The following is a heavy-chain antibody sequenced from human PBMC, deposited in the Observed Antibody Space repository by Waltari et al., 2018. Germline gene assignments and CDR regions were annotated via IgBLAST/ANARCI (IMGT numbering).Heavy chain of an antibody. J-gene: IGHJ3*02. V-gene: IGHV4-34*01. D-gene: IGHD3-22*01. Sequence: QVQLQQWGAGLLKPSETLSLTCAVYGGSFSGYYWSWIRQPPGKGLEWIGEINHSGSTTSNPSRKSRVTISVDTSKNQFSLKLSSVTAADTAVYYCARAGSGYSPGAFDIWGQGTMVTVSS. CDR2: INHSGST. CDR3: ARAGSGYSPGAFDI. CDR1: GGSFSGYY.